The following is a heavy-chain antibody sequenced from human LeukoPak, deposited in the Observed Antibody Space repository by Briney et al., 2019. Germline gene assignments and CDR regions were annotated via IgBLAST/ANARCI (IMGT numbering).Heavy chain of an antibody. J-gene: IGHJ3*02. D-gene: IGHD2-15*01. CDR2: ISSSSSYI. CDR1: GFTFSSYS. CDR3: ARRGGYCSGGSCYGFHAFDI. Sequence: GGSLRLSCAASGFTFSSYSMNWVRQAPGKGLEGVSSISSSSSYIYYADSVKGRFTISRDNAKNSLYLQMNSLRAEDTAVYYCARRGGYCSGGSCYGFHAFDIWGQGTMVTVSS. V-gene: IGHV3-21*01.